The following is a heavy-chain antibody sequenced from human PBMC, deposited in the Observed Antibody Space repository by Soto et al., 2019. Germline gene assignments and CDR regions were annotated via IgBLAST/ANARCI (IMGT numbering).Heavy chain of an antibody. Sequence: PSETLSLTCSVSGDSISSFYWTWIRQSPGRGLEWIGCVFHTGNTNYNHSLKSRVTITVDTAKNRFSLKLGSVTAADTAVYYCSRSTYTGSSAYFDHWGPGVLVTVSS. J-gene: IGHJ4*02. V-gene: IGHV4-59*01. CDR2: VFHTGNT. CDR1: GDSISSFY. D-gene: IGHD6-6*01. CDR3: SRSTYTGSSAYFDH.